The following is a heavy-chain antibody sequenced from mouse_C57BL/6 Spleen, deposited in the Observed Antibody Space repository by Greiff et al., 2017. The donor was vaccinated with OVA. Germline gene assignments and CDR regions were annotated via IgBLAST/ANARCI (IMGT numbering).Heavy chain of an antibody. CDR1: GYTFTSYW. Sequence: QVQLQQPGAELVKPGASVKLSCKASGYTFTSYWMQWVKQRPGQGLEWIGEIDPSDSYTNYNQTFKGKATLTVDTSSSTVYMQLSSLTSEDSAVYYCASGYGPYAMDYWGQGTSVTVSS. D-gene: IGHD2-2*01. CDR3: ASGYGPYAMDY. V-gene: IGHV1-50*01. J-gene: IGHJ4*01. CDR2: IDPSDSYT.